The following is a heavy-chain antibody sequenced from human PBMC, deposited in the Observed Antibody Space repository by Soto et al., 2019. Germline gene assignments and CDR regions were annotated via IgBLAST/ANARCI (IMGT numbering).Heavy chain of an antibody. J-gene: IGHJ5*02. Sequence: GGSLRLSCAASGFTFSNAWMSWVRQAPGKGLEWVGRIKSKTDGGTTDYTAPVKGRFTISRDDSRNTLYLQMNRLKTEDTAVYYCTRHTGGDWFDPWGQGTLVTVSS. CDR3: TRHTGGDWFDP. CDR2: IKSKTDGGTT. CDR1: GFTFSNAW. V-gene: IGHV3-15*01. D-gene: IGHD2-2*02.